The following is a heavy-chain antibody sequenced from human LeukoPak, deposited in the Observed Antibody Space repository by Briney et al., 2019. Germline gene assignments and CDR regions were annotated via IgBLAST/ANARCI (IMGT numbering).Heavy chain of an antibody. J-gene: IGHJ4*02. CDR2: IYYSGST. Sequence: PSETLSLTRTVSLGSISSYYWSWIRPPPGKGLEWTGYIYYSGSTNYNPSLKSRVTISVDTSKNQFSLKLSSVTAADTAVYYCARETRNDAYDYWGQGTLVTVSS. CDR1: LGSISSYY. CDR3: ARETRNDAYDY. V-gene: IGHV4-59*01. D-gene: IGHD1-1*01.